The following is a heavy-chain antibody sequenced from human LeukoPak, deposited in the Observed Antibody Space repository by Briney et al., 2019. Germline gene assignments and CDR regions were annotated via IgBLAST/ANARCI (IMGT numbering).Heavy chain of an antibody. CDR2: INAGNGNT. CDR1: GYTFTSYA. D-gene: IGHD2-2*03. Sequence: ASVKVSCKASGYTFTSYAMHWVRQAPGQRLEWMGWINAGNGNTKYSQKFQGRVTITRDTSASTAYMELSSLRSEDTAVYYCAREPFGYCSSTSCYSYCGMDVWGQGTTVTVSS. J-gene: IGHJ6*02. CDR3: AREPFGYCSSTSCYSYCGMDV. V-gene: IGHV1-3*01.